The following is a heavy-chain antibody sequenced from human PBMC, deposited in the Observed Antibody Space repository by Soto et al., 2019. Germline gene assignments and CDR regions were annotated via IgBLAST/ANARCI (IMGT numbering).Heavy chain of an antibody. J-gene: IGHJ4*02. CDR2: IYYSGST. D-gene: IGHD6-19*01. Sequence: SETLSLTCTVSGGSISSGGYYWSWIRQHPGKGLEWIGYIYYSGSTYHNPSLKSRATISVDTSKSQLSLKLVAVSAADTAVYYCARSTEAGTPFDSWGQGILVTVSS. V-gene: IGHV4-31*03. CDR3: ARSTEAGTPFDS. CDR1: GGSISSGGYY.